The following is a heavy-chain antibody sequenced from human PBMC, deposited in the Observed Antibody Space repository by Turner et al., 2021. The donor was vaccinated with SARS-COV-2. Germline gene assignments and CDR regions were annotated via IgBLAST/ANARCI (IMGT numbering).Heavy chain of an antibody. CDR3: AREAAAGNFHGWFDP. Sequence: EVQLVESGGGLVQPGGSLRLSCAASGFTVSSNYMSWVRQAPGKGLEWVSVIYSGGSKYYADSVKGRFTISRDNSKNTLYLQMNSRRVEDTAVYSCAREAAAGNFHGWFDPWGQGTLVTVSS. V-gene: IGHV3-66*01. D-gene: IGHD6-13*01. J-gene: IGHJ5*02. CDR2: IYSGGSK. CDR1: GFTVSSNY.